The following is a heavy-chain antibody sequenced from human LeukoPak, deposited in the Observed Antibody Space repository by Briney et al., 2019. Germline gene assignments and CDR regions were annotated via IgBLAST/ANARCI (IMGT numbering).Heavy chain of an antibody. CDR1: GGTFSSYA. D-gene: IGHD3-10*01. CDR3: ARGRLMVRGVTPMTVLDY. CDR2: IIPIFGTA. J-gene: IGHJ4*02. V-gene: IGHV1-69*01. Sequence: ASVKVSCKASGGTFSSYAISWVRQAPVQGLEWMGGIIPIFGTANYAQKFQGRVTITADESTSTAYMELSSLRSEDTAVYYCARGRLMVRGVTPMTVLDYWGQGTLVTVSS.